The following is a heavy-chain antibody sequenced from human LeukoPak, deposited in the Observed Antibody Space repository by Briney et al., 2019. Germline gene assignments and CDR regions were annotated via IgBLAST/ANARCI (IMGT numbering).Heavy chain of an antibody. V-gene: IGHV3-23*01. D-gene: IGHD3-22*01. CDR3: AIMHPYYDGNGYWVQ. CDR1: GITLSNYG. CDR2: ISDSGGRT. Sequence: GGSLRLSCAVSGITLSNYGMSWVGKAPGKGLEWVAGISDSGGRTNYADSVKGRFTISRDNPKNTLYLQMNSLRAEDTALYYCAIMHPYYDGNGYWVQWGQGTLVTVSS. J-gene: IGHJ4*02.